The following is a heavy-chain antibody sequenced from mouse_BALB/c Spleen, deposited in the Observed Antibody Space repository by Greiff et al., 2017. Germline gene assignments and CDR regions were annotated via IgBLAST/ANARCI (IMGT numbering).Heavy chain of an antibody. CDR3: ARLYMDY. J-gene: IGHJ4*01. CDR2: ISSGGGST. V-gene: IGHV5-12-1*01. D-gene: IGHD2-1*01. CDR1: GFAFSSYD. Sequence: EVQVVESGGGLVKPGGSLKLSCAASGFAFSSYDMSWVRQTPEKRLEWVAYISSGGGSTYYPDTVKGRFTISRDNAKNTLYLQMSSLKSEDTAMYYCARLYMDYWGQGTSVTVSS.